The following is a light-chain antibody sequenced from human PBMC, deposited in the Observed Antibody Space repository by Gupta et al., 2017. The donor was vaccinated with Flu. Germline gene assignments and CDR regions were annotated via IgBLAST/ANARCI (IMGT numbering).Light chain of an antibody. CDR3: QQYGIPNPRN. CDR1: QSVNGNY. Sequence: TPSFSAGERAAICSRASQSVNGNYLSWYQEQTGPVERLRLKGESSTATGIPDRFRGSGSGTACTLTISRLEPQDYAVEDCQQYGIPNPRNFGQGTKVDIK. CDR2: GES. V-gene: IGKV3-20*01. J-gene: IGKJ1*01.